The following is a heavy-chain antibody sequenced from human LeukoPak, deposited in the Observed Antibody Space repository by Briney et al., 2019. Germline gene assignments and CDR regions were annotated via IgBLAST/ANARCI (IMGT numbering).Heavy chain of an antibody. Sequence: PSETLSLTCTVSGGSISSSSYYWGWIRQPPGKGLEWIGSIYYSGSTYYNPSLKSRITISVDTSKNQFSLKLSSVTAADTAVYYCARAGPGLLWFGELLQKYYYYYYYMDVWGKGTTVTVSS. J-gene: IGHJ6*03. V-gene: IGHV4-39*01. CDR3: ARAGPGLLWFGELLQKYYYYYYYMDV. D-gene: IGHD3-10*01. CDR2: IYYSGST. CDR1: GGSISSSSYY.